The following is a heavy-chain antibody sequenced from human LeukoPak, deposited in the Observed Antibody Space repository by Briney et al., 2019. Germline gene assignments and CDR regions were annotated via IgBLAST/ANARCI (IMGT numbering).Heavy chain of an antibody. Sequence: PGGSLRLSCGASGFTGISNYMTWVRQAPGQGLEWVSVIYFGGTTYYADSVKGRFTISRDNSKNTVYLQMNSLRVEDTAVYYCARGDGVYVYWGQGTLVTVSS. V-gene: IGHV3-53*01. CDR1: GFTGISNY. D-gene: IGHD5/OR15-5a*01. J-gene: IGHJ4*02. CDR3: ARGDGVYVY. CDR2: IYFGGTT.